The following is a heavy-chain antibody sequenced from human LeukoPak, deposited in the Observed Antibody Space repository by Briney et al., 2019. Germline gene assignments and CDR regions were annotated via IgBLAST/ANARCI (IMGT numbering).Heavy chain of an antibody. CDR1: GYTFTSYY. D-gene: IGHD3-22*01. J-gene: IGHJ4*02. CDR3: ARDSLYYYDSSGFDY. CDR2: INPGGGST. Sequence: ASVKVSCKASGYTFTSYYMHWVRQAPGQGLEWMGIINPGGGSTSYAQKFQGRVTMTRDTSTSTVYMELSSLRSEDTAVYYCARDSLYYYDSSGFDYWGQGTLVTVSS. V-gene: IGHV1-46*01.